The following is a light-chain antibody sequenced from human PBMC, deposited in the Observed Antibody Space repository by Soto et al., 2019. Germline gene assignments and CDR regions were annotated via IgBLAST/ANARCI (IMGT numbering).Light chain of an antibody. V-gene: IGKV4-1*01. J-gene: IGKJ1*01. CDR3: QQYYNIPKT. CDR2: WAS. CDR1: QSVLYSSDNRNY. Sequence: DIVMTQSQASLAVSLGERATINCKSSQSVLYSSDNRNYLTWYQQKPGQPPKLLIYWASTRESGVPDRFSGSGSGTDFTLTISSLQAEDVAVYYCQQYYNIPKTFGQGTKVDIK.